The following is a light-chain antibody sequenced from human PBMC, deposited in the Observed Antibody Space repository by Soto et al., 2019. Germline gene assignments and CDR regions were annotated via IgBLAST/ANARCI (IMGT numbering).Light chain of an antibody. CDR3: QQYNICPWT. Sequence: EMVMTQSPATLSVSPGERVTLSCRASQTVSSSLAWYQQKPGQAPRLLIYGASTRATGVPARFSGSGSGTEFTLTISSLQSEDFAVYYCQQYNICPWTVAQGTKV. CDR2: GAS. J-gene: IGKJ1*01. V-gene: IGKV3-15*01. CDR1: QTVSSS.